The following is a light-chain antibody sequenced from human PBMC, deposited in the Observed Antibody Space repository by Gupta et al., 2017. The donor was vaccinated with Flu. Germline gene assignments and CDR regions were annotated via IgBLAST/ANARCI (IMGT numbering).Light chain of an antibody. J-gene: IGLJ3*02. CDR3: NSRASSGHHLV. CDR2: GKN. V-gene: IGLV3-19*01. CDR1: SIRNYY. Sequence: SSELTQDPAVSVALGQTVRITCQGDSIRNYYASWYQQKPGQAPVLVIYGKNNRPSGIPGRVACSSSRNKASSTLTVAQAEDEADDDCNSRASSGHHLVFGGGTKLTVL.